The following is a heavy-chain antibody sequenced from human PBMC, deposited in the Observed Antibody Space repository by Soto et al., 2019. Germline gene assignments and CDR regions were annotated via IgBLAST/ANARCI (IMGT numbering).Heavy chain of an antibody. J-gene: IGHJ6*02. Sequence: RLSCAASGFTFSSYAMHWVRQAPGKGLEWVAVISYDGSNKYYADSVKGRFTISRDNSKNTLYLQMNSLRAEDTAVYYCARDKYQLLNYYYYGMDVWGQGTTVTVSS. CDR2: ISYDGSNK. V-gene: IGHV3-30-3*01. CDR3: ARDKYQLLNYYYYGMDV. CDR1: GFTFSSYA. D-gene: IGHD2-2*01.